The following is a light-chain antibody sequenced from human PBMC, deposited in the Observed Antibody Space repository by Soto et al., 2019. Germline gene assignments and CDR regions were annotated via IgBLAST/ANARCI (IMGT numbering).Light chain of an antibody. CDR1: QSISRW. CDR3: QHYNSYSEA. CDR2: KAS. Sequence: IQMTQSPSTLSASLGDRVTITCRASQSISRWLAWHQQKPGKAPKLLIYKASTLKSGVPSRFSGSGSGTEFTLTISSLQPDDFATYYCQHYNSYSEAFGQGTKVDIK. J-gene: IGKJ1*01. V-gene: IGKV1-5*03.